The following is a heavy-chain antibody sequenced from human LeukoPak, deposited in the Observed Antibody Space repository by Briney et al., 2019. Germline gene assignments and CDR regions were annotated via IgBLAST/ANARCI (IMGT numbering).Heavy chain of an antibody. J-gene: IGHJ4*02. CDR2: IYYSGSI. Sequence: PSETLSLTCTVSGGSISTYWSWVRQAPGKGLEWIGNIYYSGSIDYNHALKSGVTISVDTSKNHLSLKLSSVTSADTAVYYCARGSGWYFYWGQGTLVTVSS. D-gene: IGHD6-19*01. CDR1: GGSISTY. CDR3: ARGSGWYFY. V-gene: IGHV4-59*01.